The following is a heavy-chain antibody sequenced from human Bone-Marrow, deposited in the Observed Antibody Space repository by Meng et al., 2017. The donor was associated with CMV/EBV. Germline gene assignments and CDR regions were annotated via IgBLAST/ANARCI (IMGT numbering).Heavy chain of an antibody. V-gene: IGHV3-64*02. CDR3: ARGQVSPYDFWSHLDY. CDR1: GFTFSSYA. CDR2: ISSNGGST. D-gene: IGHD3-3*01. J-gene: IGHJ4*02. Sequence: GESLKISCAASGFTFSSYAMHWVRQAPGKGLEYVSAISSNGGSTYYADSVKGRFTISRDNSKNTLYLQMGSLRAEDMAVYYCARGQVSPYDFWSHLDYWGQGTLVTVSS.